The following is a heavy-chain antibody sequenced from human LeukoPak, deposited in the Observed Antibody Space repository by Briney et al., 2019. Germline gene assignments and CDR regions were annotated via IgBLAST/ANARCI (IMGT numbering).Heavy chain of an antibody. CDR1: GYTFTSYG. V-gene: IGHV1-18*01. Sequence: ASVKVSCKASGYTFTSYGISWVRQAPGQGLEWMGWISVYNGNTNYAQKLQGRVTMTTDTSTSTAYMELRSLRSDDTAVYYCARDGNDFWSEYYFDYWGQGTLVTVSS. D-gene: IGHD3-3*01. CDR2: ISVYNGNT. J-gene: IGHJ4*02. CDR3: ARDGNDFWSEYYFDY.